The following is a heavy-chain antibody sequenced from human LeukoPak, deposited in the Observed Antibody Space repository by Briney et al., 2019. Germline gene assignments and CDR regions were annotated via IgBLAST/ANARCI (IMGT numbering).Heavy chain of an antibody. CDR1: GGSISSSSYY. D-gene: IGHD2-21*02. CDR2: IYYSGST. J-gene: IGHJ3*02. CDR3: AQTGCGGDCCPPTDAFDI. Sequence: SETLSLTCTVSGGSISSSSYYWGWIRQPPGKGLEWIGSIYYSGSTYYNPSLKSRVTISVDTSKNQFSLKLSSVTAADTAVYYCAQTGCGGDCCPPTDAFDIWGQGTMVTVSS. V-gene: IGHV4-39*01.